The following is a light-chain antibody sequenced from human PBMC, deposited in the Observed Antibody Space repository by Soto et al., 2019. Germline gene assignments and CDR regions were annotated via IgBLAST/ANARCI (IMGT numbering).Light chain of an antibody. CDR2: DAS. V-gene: IGKV1-39*01. Sequence: IEVTQSPSSLAASLGDRVTITCRASQTIGTYVNWYRQKSGAAPEFLIYDASTLQSGVPSRFRGGASGTDFTLTISSLQLDDFATYYCQQSYNTPLTFGQGTKVEIK. J-gene: IGKJ1*01. CDR3: QQSYNTPLT. CDR1: QTIGTY.